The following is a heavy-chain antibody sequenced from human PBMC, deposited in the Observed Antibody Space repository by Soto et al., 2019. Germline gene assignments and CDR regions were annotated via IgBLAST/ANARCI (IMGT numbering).Heavy chain of an antibody. CDR1: GFTFSSYA. CDR3: ARGYYGSGSYRFLDYYYYGMDV. Sequence: QVQLVESGGGVVQPGRSLRLSCAASGFTFSSYAMHWVRQAPGKGLEWVAVISYDGSNKYYADSVKGRFTISRDNSKNTLYLKMNSRRAEDTAVYYCARGYYGSGSYRFLDYYYYGMDVWGQGTTVTVSS. CDR2: ISYDGSNK. J-gene: IGHJ6*02. V-gene: IGHV3-30-3*01. D-gene: IGHD3-10*01.